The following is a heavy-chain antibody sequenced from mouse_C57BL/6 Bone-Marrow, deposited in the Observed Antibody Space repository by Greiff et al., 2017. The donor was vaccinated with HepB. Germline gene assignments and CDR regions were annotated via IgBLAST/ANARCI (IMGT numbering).Heavy chain of an antibody. CDR2: IDPSDSYT. J-gene: IGHJ2*01. CDR3: ARQGYFDY. Sequence: QVQLQPPGAELVMPGASVKLSCKASGYTFTSYWMHWVKQRPGQGLEWIGEIDPSDSYTNYNQKFKGKSTLNVDKSSSTAYMKLSSLTSEDSAVYYCARQGYFDYWGQGTTLTVSS. V-gene: IGHV1-69*01. CDR1: GYTFTSYW.